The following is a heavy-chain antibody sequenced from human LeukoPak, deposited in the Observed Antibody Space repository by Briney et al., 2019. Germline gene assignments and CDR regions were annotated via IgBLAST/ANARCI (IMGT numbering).Heavy chain of an antibody. CDR3: ARAGPETTVTTLYFDY. CDR1: GGNVSSNY. V-gene: IGHV3-53*01. D-gene: IGHD4-17*01. Sequence: GGALRLSCAASGGNVSSNYMSWVRQAPGKGLEWVSVIYSGGSTYYADSVKGRFTISRDNSKNTLYLKMNSLRAEDTAVYYCARAGPETTVTTLYFDYWGQGTLVTVSS. CDR2: IYSGGST. J-gene: IGHJ4*02.